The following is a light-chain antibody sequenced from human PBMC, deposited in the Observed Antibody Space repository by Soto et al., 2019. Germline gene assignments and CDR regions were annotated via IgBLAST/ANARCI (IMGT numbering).Light chain of an antibody. CDR2: EDI. V-gene: IGLV2-23*01. J-gene: IGLJ2*01. Sequence: QSALTQPASVSASPGQSITISCTGTSSDVGKYNLVSWYQQHPGKAPKLMIYEDIEPPSGVSNRFSGSKSGNTASLTISGLQTEDEADYYCCAYAGGTGVVVGGGTKLTVL. CDR3: CAYAGGTGVV. CDR1: SSDVGKYNL.